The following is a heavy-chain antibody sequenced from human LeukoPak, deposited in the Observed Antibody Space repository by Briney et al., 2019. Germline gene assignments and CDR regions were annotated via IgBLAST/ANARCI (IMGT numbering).Heavy chain of an antibody. V-gene: IGHV3-11*01. D-gene: IGHD3-10*01. CDR3: AKDTRYGSETFGAFDI. J-gene: IGHJ3*02. Sequence: PGGSLRLSCAVSGFTFSRYYMSWIRQAPGKGLEWVSYISDSGSAVFYADSVKGRFTISRDNAKNSLYLQMNSLRAEDTAVYYCAKDTRYGSETFGAFDIWGQGTMITVSS. CDR2: ISDSGSAV. CDR1: GFTFSRYY.